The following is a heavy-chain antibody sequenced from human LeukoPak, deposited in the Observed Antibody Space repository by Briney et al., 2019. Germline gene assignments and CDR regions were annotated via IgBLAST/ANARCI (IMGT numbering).Heavy chain of an antibody. J-gene: IGHJ4*02. CDR1: GFIFSSYA. D-gene: IGHD3-16*01. CDR3: RKDEIGGGTPYYFDY. Sequence: SGGSLRLSCAASGFIFSSYAVSWVRQAPGKGLEWVSANSDSGDSPYYADSVKGRFTISRANSKNTLYLQMNSLRAEYTAVYDCRKDEIGGGTPYYFDYWGQGALVTVSS. CDR2: NSDSGDSP. V-gene: IGHV3-23*01.